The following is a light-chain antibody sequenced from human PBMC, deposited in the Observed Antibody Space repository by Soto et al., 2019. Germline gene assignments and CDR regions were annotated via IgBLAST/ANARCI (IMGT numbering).Light chain of an antibody. V-gene: IGKV1-5*01. J-gene: IGKJ1*01. Sequence: TQAPSSLSASTGQIVSITFRASQSISSWLAWYQQKPGKAPKLLIYDASSLESGVPSRFSGSGSGTEFTLTISSLQPDDFATYYCQQYNSYSQTFGQGTKVDI. CDR3: QQYNSYSQT. CDR2: DAS. CDR1: QSISSW.